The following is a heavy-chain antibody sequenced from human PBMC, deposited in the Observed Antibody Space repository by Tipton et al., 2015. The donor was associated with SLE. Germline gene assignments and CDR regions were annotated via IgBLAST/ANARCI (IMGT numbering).Heavy chain of an antibody. CDR1: GDSINSYY. J-gene: IGHJ4*02. CDR2: IYYREGT. D-gene: IGHD5-18*01. V-gene: IGHV4-59*08. Sequence: TLSLTCTVSGDSINSYYWSWIRQPPGEGLEWIGYIYYREGTNYSPSLKSRVTISLDASKNQLSLKLSSVTAADTAVYYCARHEDRGYSYGSSFDYWGQGTLVTVSS. CDR3: ARHEDRGYSYGSSFDY.